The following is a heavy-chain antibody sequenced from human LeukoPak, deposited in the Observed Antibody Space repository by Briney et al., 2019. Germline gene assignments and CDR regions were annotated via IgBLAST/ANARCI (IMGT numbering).Heavy chain of an antibody. CDR1: RYIFNNHW. CDR3: ARGSGSSSWLDP. CDR2: IYPGDSDT. Sequence: TGESLKISCEGSRYIFNNHWIGWVRQKPGKGLEWMGLIYPGDSDTKYSPSFEGHVTMSVDKSIGAAYLEWSSLNVSDAAMYYCARGSGSSSWLDPWGQGTLVTVSP. J-gene: IGHJ5*02. D-gene: IGHD3-10*01. V-gene: IGHV5-51*01.